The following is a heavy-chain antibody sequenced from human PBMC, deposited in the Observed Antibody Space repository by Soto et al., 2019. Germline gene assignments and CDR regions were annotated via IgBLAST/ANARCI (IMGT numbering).Heavy chain of an antibody. CDR2: INPNSGGT. CDR3: ARGDIKYPYMAV. CDR1: GYTFTGYY. Sequence: GASVKVSCKASGYTFTGYYMHWVRQAPGQGLEWMGWINPNSGGTNYARKFQGWVTMTRDTSISTAYMEVSRLRSDDTAVYHCARGDIKYPYMAVWGKGTTVPVSS. V-gene: IGHV1-2*04. J-gene: IGHJ6*03. D-gene: IGHD2-15*01.